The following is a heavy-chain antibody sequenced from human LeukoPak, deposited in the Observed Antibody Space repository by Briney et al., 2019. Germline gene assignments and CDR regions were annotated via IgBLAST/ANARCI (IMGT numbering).Heavy chain of an antibody. Sequence: ASVKVSCKASGYTFTGYYMHWVRQAPGQGLEWMGWINPNSGGTNYAQKFQGRVTITRNTSISTAYMELSSLRSEDTAVYYCASLGVYGDPDAFDIWGQGTMVTVSS. CDR1: GYTFTGYY. CDR3: ASLGVYGDPDAFDI. D-gene: IGHD4-17*01. CDR2: INPNSGGT. V-gene: IGHV1-2*02. J-gene: IGHJ3*02.